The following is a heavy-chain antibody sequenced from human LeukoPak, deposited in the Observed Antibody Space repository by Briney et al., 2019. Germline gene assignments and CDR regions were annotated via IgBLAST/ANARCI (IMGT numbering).Heavy chain of an antibody. CDR1: GFTFSGYW. CDR2: LNSDGTTI. Sequence: GGSLRLSCVASGFTFSGYWMHWVRQAPGMGLVWVSRLNSDGTTINYADSVKGRFTISRDNAKNTVYLQMCGLRDDDTALYFCVRGAGGPRNYVLDYWGQGALVSVSS. CDR3: VRGAGGPRNYVLDY. J-gene: IGHJ4*02. D-gene: IGHD3-10*02. V-gene: IGHV3-74*01.